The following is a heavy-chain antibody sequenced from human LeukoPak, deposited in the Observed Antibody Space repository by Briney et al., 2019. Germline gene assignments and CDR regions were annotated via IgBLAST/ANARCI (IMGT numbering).Heavy chain of an antibody. CDR2: MHSDGRT. Sequence: GGSLRLSCAASGFSVSNNYMNWVRQASGKGLEWVSVMHSDGRTFYADSVKGRFTISRDKSKNMFYLQMDSLRAEDTAVYYCAKEGYYYYGMDVWGQGTTVTVSS. CDR3: AKEGYYYYGMDV. CDR1: GFSVSNNY. V-gene: IGHV3-53*01. J-gene: IGHJ6*02.